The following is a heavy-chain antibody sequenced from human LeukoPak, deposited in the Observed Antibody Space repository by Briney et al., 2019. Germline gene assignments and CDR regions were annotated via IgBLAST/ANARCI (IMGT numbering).Heavy chain of an antibody. CDR3: AKDTHITMVRGVIADV. CDR2: ISWNSGSI. D-gene: IGHD3-10*01. CDR1: GFTFDDYA. V-gene: IGHV3-9*01. Sequence: EAGGSLRLSCAASGFTFDDYAMHWVRQAPGKGLEWVSGISWNSGSIGYADSVKGRFTISRDNAKNSLYLQMNSLRAEDTALYYCAKDTHITMVRGVIADVWGQGTLVTVSS. J-gene: IGHJ4*02.